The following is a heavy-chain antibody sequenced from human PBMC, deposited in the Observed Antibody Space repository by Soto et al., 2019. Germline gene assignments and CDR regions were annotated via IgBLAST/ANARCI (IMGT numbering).Heavy chain of an antibody. V-gene: IGHV3-64*01. CDR3: ARAQPLNYYYYYMDV. Sequence: GGSLRLSCAASGFTFSSYAMHWVRQAPGKGLEYVSAISSNGGSTYYANSVKGRFTISRDNSKNTLYLQMGSLRAEDMAVYYCARAQPLNYYYYYMDVWGKGTTVTVSS. CDR2: ISSNGGST. D-gene: IGHD2-2*01. J-gene: IGHJ6*03. CDR1: GFTFSSYA.